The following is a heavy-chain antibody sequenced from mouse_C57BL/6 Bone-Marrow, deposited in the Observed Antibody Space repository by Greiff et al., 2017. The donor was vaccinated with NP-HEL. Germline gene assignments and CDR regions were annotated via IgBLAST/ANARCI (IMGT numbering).Heavy chain of an antibody. CDR2: IWSGGST. V-gene: IGHV2-2*01. Sequence: QVQLKQSGPGLVQPSQSLSITCTVSGFSLTSYGVHWVRQSPGKGLEWLGVIWSGGSTDYNAAFISRLSISKDNSKSQVFFKMNSLQADDTAIYYCARNGITTVVEGGFAYWGQGTLVTVSA. CDR1: GFSLTSYG. J-gene: IGHJ3*01. D-gene: IGHD1-1*01. CDR3: ARNGITTVVEGGFAY.